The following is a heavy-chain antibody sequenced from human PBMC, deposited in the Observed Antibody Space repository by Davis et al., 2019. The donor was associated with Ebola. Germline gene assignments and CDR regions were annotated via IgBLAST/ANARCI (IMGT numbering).Heavy chain of an antibody. Sequence: GESLKISCAASGFTFSSYAMSWVRQAPGKGLEWVSAISGSGGSTYYADSVKGRFTISRDNSKNTLYLQMNSLRAEDTAVYYCANTDYGDFPGAFDIWGQGTMVTVSS. CDR3: ANTDYGDFPGAFDI. CDR1: GFTFSSYA. D-gene: IGHD4-17*01. J-gene: IGHJ3*02. V-gene: IGHV3-23*01. CDR2: ISGSGGST.